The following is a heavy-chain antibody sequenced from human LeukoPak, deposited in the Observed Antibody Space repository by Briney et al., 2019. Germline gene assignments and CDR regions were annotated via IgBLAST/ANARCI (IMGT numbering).Heavy chain of an antibody. D-gene: IGHD2-15*01. CDR3: AAEQVLHAGGAFDI. J-gene: IGHJ3*02. V-gene: IGHV3-53*04. CDR2: IYSGGST. CDR1: GFTVSSNY. Sequence: GGSLRLSCAASGFTVSSNYMSWVRQAPGKGLEWVSVIYSGGSTYYADSVKGRFTISRHNSKNTLYLQMNSLRAEDTAVYYCAAEQVLHAGGAFDIWGQGTMVTVSS.